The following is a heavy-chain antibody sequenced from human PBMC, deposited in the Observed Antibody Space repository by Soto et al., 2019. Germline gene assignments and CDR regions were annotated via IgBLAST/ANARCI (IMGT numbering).Heavy chain of an antibody. J-gene: IGHJ5*02. CDR2: IYHSGST. D-gene: IGHD6-13*01. CDR3: ARGLAAAANWFDP. V-gene: IGHV4-4*02. Sequence: PSETLSLTCAVSGGSISSGGYSWSWVRQPPGKGLEWIGEIYHSGSTNYNPSLKSRVTISVDKSKNQFSLKLSSVTAADTAVYYCARGLAAAANWFDPWGQGTLVTVSS. CDR1: GGSISSGGYS.